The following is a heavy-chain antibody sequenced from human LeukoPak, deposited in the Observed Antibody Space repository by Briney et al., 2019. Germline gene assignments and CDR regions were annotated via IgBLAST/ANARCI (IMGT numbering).Heavy chain of an antibody. CDR2: FDPEDGET. J-gene: IGHJ4*02. V-gene: IGHV1-24*01. D-gene: IGHD3-22*01. Sequence: GASVKVSCTVSGYTLAELSMHWVRQAPGKGLEWMGGFDPEDGETIYAQKFQGRVSMTEDTSTATAYMELSSLRSEDTAVYYCATWLTDSSGYSLTYYFDYWGQGTLVTVSS. CDR1: GYTLAELS. CDR3: ATWLTDSSGYSLTYYFDY.